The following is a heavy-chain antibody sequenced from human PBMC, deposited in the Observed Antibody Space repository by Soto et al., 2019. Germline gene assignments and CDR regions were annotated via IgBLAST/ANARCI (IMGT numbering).Heavy chain of an antibody. Sequence: GGSLRLSCAASGLSVSSTYLTWVRQAPGKGLEWVSVIYPDDSAYYTDSVRGRFTISRDNSQNKLFLLMNNLRVEDTAVYFCARVPAFDPWGQGTLVTVSS. V-gene: IGHV3-53*01. CDR1: GLSVSSTY. J-gene: IGHJ5*02. CDR2: IYPDDSA. CDR3: ARVPAFDP.